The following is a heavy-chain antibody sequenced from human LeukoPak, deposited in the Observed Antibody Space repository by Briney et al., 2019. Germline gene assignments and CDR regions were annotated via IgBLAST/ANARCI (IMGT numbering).Heavy chain of an antibody. D-gene: IGHD3-3*01. J-gene: IGHJ4*02. CDR1: GGTFSSYA. CDR3: ARDVERFLESGY. CDR2: IIPILGIA. V-gene: IGHV1-69*04. Sequence: SVKVSCKASGGTFSSYAISWVRQAPGQGLEWMGRIIPILGIANYEQKFQGRVTITADKSTSTAYMELSSLRSEDTAVYYCARDVERFLESGYWGQGTLVTVSS.